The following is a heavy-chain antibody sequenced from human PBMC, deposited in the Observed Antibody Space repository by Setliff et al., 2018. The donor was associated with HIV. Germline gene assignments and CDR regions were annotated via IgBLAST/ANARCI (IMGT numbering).Heavy chain of an antibody. D-gene: IGHD3-10*01. V-gene: IGHV4-39*01. J-gene: IGHJ4*02. CDR1: GGSFSDYY. Sequence: PSETLSLTCAVYGGSFSDYYWGWIRQPPGKGLEWIGSVFYSGRAYYNPSLKSRVTISVDTSKNQFSLRVNSVTAADTAVFYCARHRVITGSFDSWGQGTLVTVSS. CDR3: ARHRVITGSFDS. CDR2: VFYSGRA.